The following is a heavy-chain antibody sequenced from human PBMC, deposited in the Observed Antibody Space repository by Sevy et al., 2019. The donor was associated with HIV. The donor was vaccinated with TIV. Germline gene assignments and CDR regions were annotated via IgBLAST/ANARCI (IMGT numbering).Heavy chain of an antibody. Sequence: GGSLRLSCAASGFTFSNAWMSWVRQAPGKGLEWVGRIKGKIYDGTIDYAAPVKGRFSISRQDSKNTLYLQMISLKTEDPAVYYCTTASWSQEDYYNYWGQGTLVTVSS. J-gene: IGHJ4*02. D-gene: IGHD6-13*01. CDR1: GFTFSNAW. V-gene: IGHV3-15*01. CDR2: IKGKIYDGTI. CDR3: TTASWSQEDYYNY.